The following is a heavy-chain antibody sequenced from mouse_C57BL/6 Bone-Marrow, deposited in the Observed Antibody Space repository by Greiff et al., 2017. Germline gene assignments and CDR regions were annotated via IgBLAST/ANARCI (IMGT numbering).Heavy chain of an antibody. V-gene: IGHV14-4*01. J-gene: IGHJ4*01. D-gene: IGHD2-4*01. CDR2: IDPENGDT. CDR1: GFNIKDDY. Sequence: EVQLQQSGAELVRPGASVKLSCTASGFNIKDDYMHWVKQRPEQGLEWIGWIDPENGDTEYASKFQGKATITADTSSNTAYLQLSSLTSEDTAVYYCTTPYDYDYYAMDYWGQGTSVTVSS. CDR3: TTPYDYDYYAMDY.